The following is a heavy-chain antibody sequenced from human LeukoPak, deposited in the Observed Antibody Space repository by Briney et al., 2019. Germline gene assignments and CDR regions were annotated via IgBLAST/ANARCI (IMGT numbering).Heavy chain of an antibody. CDR2: IYYSGST. V-gene: IGHV4-31*03. Sequence: SETLSLNCTVSGGSISSGDYYWSWIRQHPGKGLEWIGNIYYSGSTYYNPSLKSRVTISVDTSKSQFSLKLSSVTAADTAVYYCAREGYDSSYYYYLDYWGQGTLVTVSS. D-gene: IGHD3-22*01. J-gene: IGHJ4*02. CDR3: AREGYDSSYYYYLDY. CDR1: GGSISSGDYY.